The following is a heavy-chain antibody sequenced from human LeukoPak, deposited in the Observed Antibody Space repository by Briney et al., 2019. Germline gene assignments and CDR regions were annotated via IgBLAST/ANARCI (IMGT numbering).Heavy chain of an antibody. D-gene: IGHD3-22*01. CDR2: IYSGGST. CDR1: GFTVSSNY. Sequence: GGSLSRSCAAPGFTVSSNYMSWVRQAPGKGLEWVSVIYSGGSTYYADSVKGRFTISRYNSKNTLYLQMNSLRAEDTAVYYCARDGDYYDSSGYGLFDYWGQGTLVTVSS. CDR3: ARDGDYYDSSGYGLFDY. J-gene: IGHJ4*02. V-gene: IGHV3-66*02.